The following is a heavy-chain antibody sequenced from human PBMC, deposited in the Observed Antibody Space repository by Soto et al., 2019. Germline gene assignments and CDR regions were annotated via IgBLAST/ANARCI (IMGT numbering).Heavy chain of an antibody. V-gene: IGHV3-64*01. CDR3: AKTMVRGVMALYYYMDV. CDR2: ISSNGGST. J-gene: IGHJ6*03. CDR1: GVTVCGYA. Sequence: WGSPRLSCAASGVTVCGYAMDGVRQAPGKGPEYVSAISSNGGSTYYANSVKGRFTISRDNSKNTLYLQMDNLRGEDTAVYYCAKTMVRGVMALYYYMDVWAKGPRSPSP. D-gene: IGHD3-10*01.